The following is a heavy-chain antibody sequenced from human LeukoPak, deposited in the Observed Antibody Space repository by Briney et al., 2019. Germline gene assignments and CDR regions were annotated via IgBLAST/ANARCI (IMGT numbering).Heavy chain of an antibody. CDR3: ARGGAPRTGVLDY. Sequence: GESLKISCKGSGYSFASFWIGWVRQMPGKGLEWMGIIYPGDSDTRYSPSFQGQVTISADKSVSTAYLQWSSLKASDTAMYYCARGGAPRTGVLDYWGQGTLVTVSS. CDR2: IYPGDSDT. V-gene: IGHV5-51*01. J-gene: IGHJ4*02. D-gene: IGHD3-10*01. CDR1: GYSFASFW.